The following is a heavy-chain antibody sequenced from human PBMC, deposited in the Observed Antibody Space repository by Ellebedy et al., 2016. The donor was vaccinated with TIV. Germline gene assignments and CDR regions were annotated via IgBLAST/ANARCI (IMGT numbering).Heavy chain of an antibody. V-gene: IGHV3-7*05. Sequence: GESLKISXAASGFTFSGYWISWVRQAPGKGLEWVANIKEDGSEKYYVDSVKGRFTISRDNAKNSLYLQMNSLRAEDTAVYYCARRGPAAAPYYMDVWGKGTTVIVSS. J-gene: IGHJ6*03. D-gene: IGHD6-13*01. CDR2: IKEDGSEK. CDR3: ARRGPAAAPYYMDV. CDR1: GFTFSGYW.